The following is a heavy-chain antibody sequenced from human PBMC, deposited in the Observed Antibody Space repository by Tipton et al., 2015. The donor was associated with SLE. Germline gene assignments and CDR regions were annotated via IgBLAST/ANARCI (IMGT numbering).Heavy chain of an antibody. V-gene: IGHV5-10-1*01. D-gene: IGHD6-19*01. CDR2: IDPSDSYT. CDR1: GYSFTSYW. CDR3: ARQAGYSSGWPPVYYMDV. J-gene: IGHJ6*03. Sequence: QLVQSGAEVKKPGESLRISCRGSGYSFTSYWISWVRQMPGKGLEWMGRIDPSDSYTNYSPSFQGHVTISADKSISTAYLQWSSLKASDTAMYYCARQAGYSSGWPPVYYMDVWGKGTTVTVSS.